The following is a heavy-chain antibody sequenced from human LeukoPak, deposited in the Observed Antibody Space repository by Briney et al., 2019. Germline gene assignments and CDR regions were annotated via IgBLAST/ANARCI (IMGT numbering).Heavy chain of an antibody. J-gene: IGHJ4*02. V-gene: IGHV1-2*02. D-gene: IGHD5-24*01. CDR2: INTNGGNT. CDR1: GYTFTGYY. CDR3: AREVGGEVGDGYSYFDY. Sequence: GASVKVSCKASGYTFTGYYIHWVRQAPGQGLEWMGWINTNGGNTNYAQKFQDRVTLTRDMSLNTAHMQLSRLGSGDTAVYYCAREVGGEVGDGYSYFDYWGQGTLVTVSS.